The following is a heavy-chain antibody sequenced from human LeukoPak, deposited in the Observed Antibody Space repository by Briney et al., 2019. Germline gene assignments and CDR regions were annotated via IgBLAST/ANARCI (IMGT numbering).Heavy chain of an antibody. V-gene: IGHV3-43*02. CDR3: RTDGVVPAASGVNYYYYGMDV. CDR1: GFTFDDYA. J-gene: IGHJ6*02. CDR2: ISGDGGST. D-gene: IGHD2-2*01. Sequence: GGSLRLSCAASGFTFDDYAMHWVRQAPGKGLEWVSLISGDGGSTYYADSVKGRFTISRDNSKNSLYLQMNSLRTEDTALYYCRTDGVVPAASGVNYYYYGMDVWGQGTTVTVSS.